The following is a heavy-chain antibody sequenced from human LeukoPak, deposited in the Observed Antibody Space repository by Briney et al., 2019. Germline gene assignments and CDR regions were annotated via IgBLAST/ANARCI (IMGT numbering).Heavy chain of an antibody. V-gene: IGHV3-9*01. Sequence: GGSLRLSCAASGFTFDDYAMHWVRQAPGKGLEWVSGISWNSGSIGYADSVKGRFTISRDNAKNSLYLQMNSLRAEDTALYYCAKDTSGATAMVTYFDYWGKGTLVTVSS. CDR3: AKDTSGATAMVTYFDY. J-gene: IGHJ4*02. CDR2: ISWNSGSI. CDR1: GFTFDDYA. D-gene: IGHD5-18*01.